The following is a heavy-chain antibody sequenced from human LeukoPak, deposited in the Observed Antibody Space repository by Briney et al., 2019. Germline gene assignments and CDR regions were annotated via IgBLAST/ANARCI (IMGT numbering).Heavy chain of an antibody. CDR2: IYYSGST. V-gene: IGHV4-4*02. D-gene: IGHD2-21*02. CDR1: GDSISSSNW. J-gene: IGHJ3*02. Sequence: PSETLSLTCAVSGDSISSSNWWSWIRQPPGKGLEWIGSIYYSGSTYYNPSLKSRVTISVDTSKNQFSLKLSSVTAADTAVYYCARGMVVTAQMCAFDIWGQGTMVTVSS. CDR3: ARGMVVTAQMCAFDI.